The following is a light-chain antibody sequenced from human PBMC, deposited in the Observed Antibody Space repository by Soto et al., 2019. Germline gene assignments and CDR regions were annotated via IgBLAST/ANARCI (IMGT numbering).Light chain of an antibody. CDR3: QQYDSYPWT. CDR2: DGS. Sequence: GARVTITCRASQRISSWLAWYQQKPGKAPKFLIYDGSTLESGVPARFSGSGSGTEFTLTISSLQPDDFGTYFCQQYDSYPWTFGQGTKVEIK. V-gene: IGKV1-5*01. CDR1: QRISSW. J-gene: IGKJ1*01.